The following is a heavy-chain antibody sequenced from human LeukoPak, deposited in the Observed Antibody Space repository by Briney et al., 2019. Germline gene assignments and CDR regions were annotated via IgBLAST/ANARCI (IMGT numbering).Heavy chain of an antibody. CDR1: GFTFNNYA. CDR2: ISASGGST. Sequence: GGSVRLSCAASGFTFNNYAMSWVRQAPGKGLEWVSDISASGGSTDYADSVKGRFTISRDNSKNTLHLQMNSLRAEDTAIYYCAKALSDFWRPQNEWGQGTLVTVSS. V-gene: IGHV3-23*01. D-gene: IGHD3-3*01. CDR3: AKALSDFWRPQNE. J-gene: IGHJ4*02.